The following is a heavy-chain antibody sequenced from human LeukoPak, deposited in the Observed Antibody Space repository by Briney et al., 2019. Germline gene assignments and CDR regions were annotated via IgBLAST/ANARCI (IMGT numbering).Heavy chain of an antibody. Sequence: GALRLSCAASGFTFSDYYMSWIRQASGKGLEWVSYISSSGSTIYYADSVKGRFTISRDNAKNSLSLQMNSLRAEDTAVYYCARDRRTGDYYMDVWGKGTTVTVSS. V-gene: IGHV3-11*01. J-gene: IGHJ6*03. CDR1: GFTFSDYY. D-gene: IGHD3-10*01. CDR3: ARDRRTGDYYMDV. CDR2: ISSSGSTI.